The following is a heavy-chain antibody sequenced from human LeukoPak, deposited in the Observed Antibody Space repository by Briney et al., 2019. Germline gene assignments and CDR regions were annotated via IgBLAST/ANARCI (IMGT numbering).Heavy chain of an antibody. V-gene: IGHV3-23*01. Sequence: GGTLRLSCAASAFTFRSYVMSWVRQAPGKGLEWVSTISGSSVTTYYADSVKGRFTISRDNSKNTLYLQMNSLRAEDTAVYYCAKLDYYGNYWGQGTLVTVSS. CDR1: AFTFRSYV. D-gene: IGHD3-10*01. J-gene: IGHJ4*02. CDR2: ISGSSVTT. CDR3: AKLDYYGNY.